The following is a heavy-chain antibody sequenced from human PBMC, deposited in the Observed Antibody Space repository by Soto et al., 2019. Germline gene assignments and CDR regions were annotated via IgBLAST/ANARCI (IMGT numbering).Heavy chain of an antibody. CDR1: GDSISTSY. J-gene: IGHJ4*02. CDR2: IYYTGST. V-gene: IGHV4-59*01. CDR3: ARQRGNYFDY. Sequence: SETLSLTCTVSGDSISTSYWSWIRQPPGKGLEWIGYIYYTGSTNYNPSLKSRVTMSVDTSTMQFPLKLTSVTAADTAVYYCARQRGNYFDYWGQGSLVTVSS. D-gene: IGHD3-10*01.